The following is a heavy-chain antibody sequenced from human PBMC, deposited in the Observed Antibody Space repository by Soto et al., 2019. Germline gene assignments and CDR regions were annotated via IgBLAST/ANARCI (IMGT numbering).Heavy chain of an antibody. CDR3: ATGGGSITAAADAFDI. CDR1: GGTFSSYA. D-gene: IGHD6-13*01. J-gene: IGHJ3*02. V-gene: IGHV1-69*05. Sequence: GASVKVSCKASGGTFSSYAISWVRQAPGQGLEWMGGINPSCGRTNYAQKFQGRVTITRDTSTSTVYMELSSLRSEDTAVYYCATGGGSITAAADAFDIWGQGTMVTVSS. CDR2: INPSCGRT.